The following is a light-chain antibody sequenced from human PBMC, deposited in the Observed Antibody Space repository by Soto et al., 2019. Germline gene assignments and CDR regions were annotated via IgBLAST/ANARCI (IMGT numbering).Light chain of an antibody. V-gene: IGLV2-14*01. Sequence: QSALTQPASLSGSPGQSITISCTGTSSDFGGYTYVSWYQQHPGKAPKLMIYDVSNRPSGVSNRFSGSKSGNTASLTISGLQAEDEADYSCSSYTSSSTPLVFGTGTKVTVL. CDR3: SSYTSSSTPLV. J-gene: IGLJ1*01. CDR2: DVS. CDR1: SSDFGGYTY.